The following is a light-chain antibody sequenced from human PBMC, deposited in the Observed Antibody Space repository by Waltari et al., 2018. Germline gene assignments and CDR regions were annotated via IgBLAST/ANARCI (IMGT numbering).Light chain of an antibody. V-gene: IGLV2-14*03. CDR2: DVN. CDR1: SSDVGGYNY. J-gene: IGLJ3*02. CDR3: SSFTRTNSWV. Sequence: HSALAQPASVSGSPGQSITISCTGTSSDVGGYNYVSWYQQHPGKAPRLMIYDVNNRASGVSNRFSRSKSGNTASLTISGLQAEDEAYYYCSSFTRTNSWVFGGGTKLTVL.